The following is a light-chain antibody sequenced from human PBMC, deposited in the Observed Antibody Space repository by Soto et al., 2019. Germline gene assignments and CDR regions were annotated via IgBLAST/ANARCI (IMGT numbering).Light chain of an antibody. CDR3: MQALQSLT. J-gene: IGKJ5*01. CDR1: QSLLYNNTYNY. V-gene: IGKV2-28*01. CDR2: FGS. Sequence: EIVMTQSPLTLPVTPGEPASISCRSSQSLLYNNTYNYLDWYVQKPGQSPQLLIYFGSNRAPGVPERCSGSGSGTDFTLKINRVEAEDVGTYYCMQALQSLTFGQGTRLEIQ.